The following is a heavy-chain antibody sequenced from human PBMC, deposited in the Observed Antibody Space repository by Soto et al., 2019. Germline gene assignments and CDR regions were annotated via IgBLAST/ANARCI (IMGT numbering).Heavy chain of an antibody. CDR3: ARDRYSSGWDDLDY. V-gene: IGHV3-33*01. CDR2: IWYDGRNK. CDR1: GFTFSSYG. Sequence: QVQLVESGGGVVQPGRSLRLSCAASGFTFSSYGMHWVRQAPGKGLEGVAVIWYDGRNKYYAESVKGRFTISRDNSKNTLYLQMNSLRAEDTAVYYCARDRYSSGWDDLDYWGQGTLVTVSS. D-gene: IGHD6-19*01. J-gene: IGHJ4*02.